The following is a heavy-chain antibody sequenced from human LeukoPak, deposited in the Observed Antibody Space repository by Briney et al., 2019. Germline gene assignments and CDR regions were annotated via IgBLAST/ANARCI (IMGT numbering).Heavy chain of an antibody. CDR2: INAGNGNT. Sequence: ASVKVSCKASGYTFTSYAMHWVRQAPGQRLEWMGWINAGNGNTKYSQKFQGRVTITRDTSASTAYMELSSLRSEDTAVYYCARDYGDYLERFDPWGQGTLVTVSS. CDR1: GYTFTSYA. D-gene: IGHD4-17*01. J-gene: IGHJ5*02. V-gene: IGHV1-3*01. CDR3: ARDYGDYLERFDP.